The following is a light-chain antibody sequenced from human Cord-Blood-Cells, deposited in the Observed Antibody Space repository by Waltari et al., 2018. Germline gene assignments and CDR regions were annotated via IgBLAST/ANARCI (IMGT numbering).Light chain of an antibody. J-gene: IGKJ4*01. CDR1: QSISSY. CDR3: QQSYSTPLT. V-gene: IGKV1-39*01. Sequence: DIQMTQSPSSLSASVGDRVTITCRASQSISSYLNWYQPEPGKAPKLLIYAASSLQSGVPSRFSGSGSGTDFTRTISSLQPEDFATYYCQQSYSTPLTFGGGTKVEIK. CDR2: AAS.